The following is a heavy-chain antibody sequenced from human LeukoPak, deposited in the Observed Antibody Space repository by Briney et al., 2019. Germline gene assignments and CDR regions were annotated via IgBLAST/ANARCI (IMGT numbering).Heavy chain of an antibody. V-gene: IGHV3-23*01. CDR2: ISGSAGST. Sequence: GGSLRLSCVTCGFTFSSYAMGWVRQAPGKGLEWVSGISGSAGSTYYADSVKGRFTISRDNSKNTLYLQMNSLRAEDTAVYYCSRGRYCSSTSCYIDYWGQGTLVTVSS. CDR3: SRGRYCSSTSCYIDY. CDR1: GFTFSSYA. D-gene: IGHD2-2*02. J-gene: IGHJ4*02.